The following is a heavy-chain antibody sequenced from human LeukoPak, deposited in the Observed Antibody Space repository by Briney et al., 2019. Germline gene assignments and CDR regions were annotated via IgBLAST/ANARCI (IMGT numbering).Heavy chain of an antibody. CDR3: VRDRTGYSGYDSASGFLDY. Sequence: PGGSLRLSCAASGFTLSDYYMSWVRQAPGKGLEWVSVLYNSGSTHYADSVKGRFTISRDNSKNTLYLQMNSLRAEDTAVYYCVRDRTGYSGYDSASGFLDYWGQGTLVTVSS. D-gene: IGHD5-12*01. V-gene: IGHV3-53*01. J-gene: IGHJ4*02. CDR2: LYNSGST. CDR1: GFTLSDYY.